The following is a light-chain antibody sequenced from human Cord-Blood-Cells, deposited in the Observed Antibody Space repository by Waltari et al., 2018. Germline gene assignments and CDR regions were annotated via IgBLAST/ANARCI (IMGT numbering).Light chain of an antibody. CDR2: DNN. CDR3: GTWDSSLSAVV. Sequence: QSVLTQPHPVSGAPGQKVTISCSGWGTNIGNNDVAWYQQLPGTAPKLLIYDNNKRPSGIPDRFSGSKSGTSATLGITGLQTGDEADYYCGTWDSSLSAVVFGGGTKLTVL. V-gene: IGLV1-51*01. J-gene: IGLJ2*01. CDR1: GTNIGNND.